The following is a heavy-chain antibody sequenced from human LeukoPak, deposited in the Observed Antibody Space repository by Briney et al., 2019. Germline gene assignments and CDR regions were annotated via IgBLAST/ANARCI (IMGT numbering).Heavy chain of an antibody. D-gene: IGHD6-6*01. J-gene: IGHJ4*02. Sequence: KPGESLKISCKGSGYSFTSYWIGWVRQMPGKGLEWMGIIYPGDSDTRYSPSLQGQVTISADKSISTAYLQWSSLKASDTAMYYCARHESGDDGSSSPDYWGQGTLVTVSS. V-gene: IGHV5-51*01. CDR2: IYPGDSDT. CDR1: GYSFTSYW. CDR3: ARHESGDDGSSSPDY.